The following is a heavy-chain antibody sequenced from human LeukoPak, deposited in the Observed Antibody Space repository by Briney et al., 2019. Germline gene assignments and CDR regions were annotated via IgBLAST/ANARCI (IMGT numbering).Heavy chain of an antibody. Sequence: ASVKVSCKASGYTFTGYYMHWVRQAPGQGLEWMGWINPNSGGTNYAQKFQGRVTMTRDTSISTAYMELSRLRSDDTAVYYCARDTGDRDAFDIWAKGQWSPSLQ. CDR2: INPNSGGT. J-gene: IGHJ3*02. CDR3: ARDTGDRDAFDI. V-gene: IGHV1-2*02. D-gene: IGHD3-16*01. CDR1: GYTFTGYY.